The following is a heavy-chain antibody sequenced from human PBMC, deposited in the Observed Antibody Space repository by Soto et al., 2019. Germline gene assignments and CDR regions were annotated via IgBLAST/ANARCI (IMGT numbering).Heavy chain of an antibody. V-gene: IGHV1-3*01. Sequence: ASVKVCCKASGYTFTSYAMHWVRQAPGQRLEWMGWINAGNGNTKYSQKFQGRVTITRDTSASTAYMELSSLRSEDTAVYYCARVKDYGDYVSAFDIWCQGTLVTVS. D-gene: IGHD4-17*01. CDR3: ARVKDYGDYVSAFDI. CDR2: INAGNGNT. CDR1: GYTFTSYA. J-gene: IGHJ3*02.